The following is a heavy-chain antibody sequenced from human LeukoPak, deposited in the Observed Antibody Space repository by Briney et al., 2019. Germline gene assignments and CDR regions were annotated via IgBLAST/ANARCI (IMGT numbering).Heavy chain of an antibody. Sequence: GGSLRLSCAASGFTVSSNYMSWVRQAPGKGLEWVSVIYSGGSTYYADSVKGSLTISRDNSKNTLYLQMTSLRTEHTAVYYCARVLHYNDSGEWFDPWGQGTLVTVSS. CDR1: GFTVSSNY. V-gene: IGHV3-66*01. CDR3: ARVLHYNDSGEWFDP. D-gene: IGHD1-26*01. CDR2: IYSGGST. J-gene: IGHJ5*02.